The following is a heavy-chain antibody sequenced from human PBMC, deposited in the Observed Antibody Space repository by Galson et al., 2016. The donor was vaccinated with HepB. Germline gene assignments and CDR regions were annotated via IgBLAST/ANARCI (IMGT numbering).Heavy chain of an antibody. CDR1: GFSFGGYA. Sequence: SLRLSCAASGFSFGGYAMNWARQAPGKGLEWVSGISGSGATTYYADSVRGRFTISRDNSGNTLYLQINSLRAEDTAVYYCAKGTRGYTNYYFHYWGQGTLVTVSS. CDR2: ISGSGATT. D-gene: IGHD5-18*01. J-gene: IGHJ4*02. CDR3: AKGTRGYTNYYFHY. V-gene: IGHV3-23*01.